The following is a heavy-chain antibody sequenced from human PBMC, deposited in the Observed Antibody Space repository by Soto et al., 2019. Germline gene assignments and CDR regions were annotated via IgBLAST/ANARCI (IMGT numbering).Heavy chain of an antibody. V-gene: IGHV3-30*18. CDR3: AKSTGGSSWYPPDH. Sequence: QVQLVESGGGVVQPGGSLRLSCAASGFIFTSYGMQWVRQSPGEGLEWVATTANDGSAQYYADSVKGRFTISRANSKNTLFLQMDSLRPEDTGVYYCAKSTGGSSWYPPDHWGQGTLVTVSS. D-gene: IGHD6-13*01. CDR1: GFIFTSYG. J-gene: IGHJ4*02. CDR2: TANDGSAQ.